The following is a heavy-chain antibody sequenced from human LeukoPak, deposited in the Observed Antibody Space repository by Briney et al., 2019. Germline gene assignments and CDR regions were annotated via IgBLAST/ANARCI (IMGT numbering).Heavy chain of an antibody. CDR3: ARVAAEVVGVPGAIGFGWLRRDYYYMDV. CDR1: GYTFTTYD. CDR2: MNPNSDNT. J-gene: IGHJ6*03. V-gene: IGHV1-8*01. Sequence: GASVKVSCKASGYTFTTYDINWVRHATGQGLEWMGWMNPNSDNTGYAQNFQGRVTMTRNTSISTAYMELSSLRSEDTAVYYCARVAAEVVGVPGAIGFGWLRRDYYYMDVWGKGTTVTVSS. D-gene: IGHD2-2*02.